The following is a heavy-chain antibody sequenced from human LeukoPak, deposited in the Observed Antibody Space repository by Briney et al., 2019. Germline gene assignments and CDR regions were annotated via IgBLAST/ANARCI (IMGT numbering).Heavy chain of an antibody. Sequence: ASVKVSCKASGYTFTGYYMHWVRQAPGQGLEWMGWINPNSGGTNYAQKFQGRVTMTRDTSISTAYMELSRLRSDDTAVYYCARLYYYDSSGDYWGQGNLVTVSS. CDR1: GYTFTGYY. CDR3: ARLYYYDSSGDY. CDR2: INPNSGGT. J-gene: IGHJ4*02. D-gene: IGHD3-22*01. V-gene: IGHV1-2*02.